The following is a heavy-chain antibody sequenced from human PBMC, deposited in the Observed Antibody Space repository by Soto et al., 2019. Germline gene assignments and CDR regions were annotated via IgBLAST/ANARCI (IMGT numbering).Heavy chain of an antibody. CDR2: INHSGST. D-gene: IGHD3-22*01. Sequence: SETLSLTCAVYGGSFSGYYWSWIRQPPGKGLEWIGEINHSGSTNYNPSLKSRVTISVDTSKNQFSLKLSSVTAADTAVYYCARVFYYHDSSGYYVYFHYAGQGTLVTV. CDR1: GGSFSGYY. V-gene: IGHV4-34*01. CDR3: ARVFYYHDSSGYYVYFHY. J-gene: IGHJ4*02.